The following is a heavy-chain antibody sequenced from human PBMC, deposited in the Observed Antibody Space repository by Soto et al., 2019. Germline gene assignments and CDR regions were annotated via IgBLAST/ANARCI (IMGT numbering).Heavy chain of an antibody. D-gene: IGHD3-16*01. CDR3: AKEFDFVGYYYYSGMDV. J-gene: IGHJ6*02. CDR2: ISYDGSNK. Sequence: GGSLRLSCAASGFTFSSYGMHWVRQAPGKGLEWVAVISYDGSNKYYADSVKGRFTISRDNSKNTLYLQMNSLRAEDTAVYYCAKEFDFVGYYYYSGMDVWGQGPTVTISS. V-gene: IGHV3-30*18. CDR1: GFTFSSYG.